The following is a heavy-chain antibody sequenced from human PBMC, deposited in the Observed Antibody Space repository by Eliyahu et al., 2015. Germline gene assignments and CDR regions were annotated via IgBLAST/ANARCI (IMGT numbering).Heavy chain of an antibody. D-gene: IGHD5-24*01. CDR3: ARLRDGYNWGGFDY. CDR1: GYYFHSYW. Sequence: EVQLVQSGAEAKKPGESLKISCQGSGYYFHSYWIAWLRQMPGKGLEWMGXIYVPGSDVRFSPAFQGQVTLSADRSISTAYLQWSNLTTSDSAMYYCARLRDGYNWGGFDYWGQGTLVTVSS. CDR2: IYVPGSDV. V-gene: IGHV5-51*01. J-gene: IGHJ4*02.